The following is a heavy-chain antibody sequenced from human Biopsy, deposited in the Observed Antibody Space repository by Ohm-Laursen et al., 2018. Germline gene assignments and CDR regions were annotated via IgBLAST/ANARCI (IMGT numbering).Heavy chain of an antibody. Sequence: SSAKVSCKASGAIFSNYAITWVRQAPGQGLEWMGGIIPLFGAPNYAQKFQGRLTITADESKSTTYMELSSLRSEDTAVYYCARLAQIYGDSPFDPWGQGTLVTVSS. D-gene: IGHD4-17*01. J-gene: IGHJ5*02. CDR3: ARLAQIYGDSPFDP. CDR2: IIPLFGAP. CDR1: GAIFSNYA. V-gene: IGHV1-69*01.